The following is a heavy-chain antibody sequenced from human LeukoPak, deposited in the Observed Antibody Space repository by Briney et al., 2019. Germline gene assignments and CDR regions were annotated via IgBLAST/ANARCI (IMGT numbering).Heavy chain of an antibody. CDR2: SEETFK. D-gene: IGHD1-26*01. V-gene: IGHV3-33*06. Sequence: SEETFKYYADSVKGRFTISRDDSKSTLFLEMSDLRPEDTALYYCAKESGSYSEYHLDRWGQGTLVTVSS. CDR3: AKESGSYSEYHLDR. J-gene: IGHJ1*01.